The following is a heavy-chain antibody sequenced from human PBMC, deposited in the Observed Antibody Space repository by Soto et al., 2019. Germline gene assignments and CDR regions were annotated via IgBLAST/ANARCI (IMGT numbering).Heavy chain of an antibody. V-gene: IGHV5-51*01. CDR2: IYPSDSDT. Sequence: GESLKISCTASGYIFTNYWIAWVRQMPGKGLELRGIIYPSDSDTRYRPSFQGQVTISADTSISSAYLQWSSLRASDTALYYCARGGVSTRTFDYWGQGTPVTVSS. J-gene: IGHJ4*02. CDR1: GYIFTNYW. D-gene: IGHD3-3*01. CDR3: ARGGVSTRTFDY.